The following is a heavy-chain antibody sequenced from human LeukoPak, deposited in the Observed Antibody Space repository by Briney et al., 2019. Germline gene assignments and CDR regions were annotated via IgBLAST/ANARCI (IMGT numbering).Heavy chain of an antibody. CDR2: IYYSGST. CDR3: ARGDSGYGTYYFDY. Sequence: ASETLSLTCTVSGGSISSYYWSWIRQPPGKGLEWIGYIYYSGSTNYNPSLKSRVTISVDTSKNQFSLKLSSVTAADTAVYYCARGDSGYGTYYFDYWGQGTLVTVSS. CDR1: GGSISSYY. D-gene: IGHD5-12*01. J-gene: IGHJ4*02. V-gene: IGHV4-59*01.